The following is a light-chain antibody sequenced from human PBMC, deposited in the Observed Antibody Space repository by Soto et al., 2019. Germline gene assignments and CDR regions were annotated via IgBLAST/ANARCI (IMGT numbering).Light chain of an antibody. Sequence: EIVLTQSPGTLSLSPGERATLSCRAIESISSKSLAWYQQKPGQAPRLLIYGTFNRATGIPDRFSGSRSGTDFTLTISRLEPEDFAVYFCQQYGSSPYTFGQGTKLEI. CDR1: ESISSKS. CDR3: QQYGSSPYT. V-gene: IGKV3-20*01. J-gene: IGKJ2*01. CDR2: GTF.